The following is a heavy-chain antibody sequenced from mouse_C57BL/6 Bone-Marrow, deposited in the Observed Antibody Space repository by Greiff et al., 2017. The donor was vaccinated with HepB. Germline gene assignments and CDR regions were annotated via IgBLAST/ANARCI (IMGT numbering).Heavy chain of an antibody. J-gene: IGHJ3*01. CDR1: GYTFTSYG. D-gene: IGHD2-3*01. Sequence: VQLVESGAELARPGASVKLSCKASGYTFTSYGISWVKQRTGQGLEWIGEIYPRSGNTYYNEKFKGKATLTADKSSSTAYMELRSLTSEDSAVYFCARDDGYYWFAYWGQGTLVTVSA. CDR2: IYPRSGNT. CDR3: ARDDGYYWFAY. V-gene: IGHV1-81*01.